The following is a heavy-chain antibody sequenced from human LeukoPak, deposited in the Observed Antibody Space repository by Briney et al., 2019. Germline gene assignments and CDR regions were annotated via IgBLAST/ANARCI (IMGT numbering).Heavy chain of an antibody. CDR1: GYTFTGYY. V-gene: IGHV1-2*02. Sequence: GASVKVSCKASGYTFTGYYMHWVRQAPGQGLEWMGWINPNSGGTNYAQKFQGRVTMTRDTSISTAYMELSRLRSDDTAVYYCARDLGSNRRHYFDYWSQGTLVTVSS. D-gene: IGHD4-23*01. CDR3: ARDLGSNRRHYFDY. CDR2: INPNSGGT. J-gene: IGHJ4*02.